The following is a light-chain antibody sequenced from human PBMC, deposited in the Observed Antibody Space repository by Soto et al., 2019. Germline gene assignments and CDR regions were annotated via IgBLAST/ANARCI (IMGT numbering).Light chain of an antibody. V-gene: IGKV1-5*03. Sequence: DIQMTQSPSTLSASVGDRVTITCRASQSISSWLAWYQQKPGKAPKLLIYKAPSLESGVPSRFSGSESGTEFTLTISSLQPDDFATYYCQQYNSYPWTFGQGTKVEIK. CDR2: KAP. J-gene: IGKJ1*01. CDR3: QQYNSYPWT. CDR1: QSISSW.